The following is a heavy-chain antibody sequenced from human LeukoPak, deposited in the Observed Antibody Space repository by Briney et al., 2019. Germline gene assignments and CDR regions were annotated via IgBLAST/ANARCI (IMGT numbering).Heavy chain of an antibody. D-gene: IGHD6-13*01. CDR1: GFTFDDYA. CDR3: AKGLAAAGIDY. V-gene: IGHV3-9*01. Sequence: SGGSLRLSYAASGFTFDDYAMHWVRQAPGKGLEWVSGISWNSGSIGYADSVKGRFTISRDNAKNSLYLQMNSLRAEDTALYYCAKGLAAAGIDYWGQGTLVTVSS. J-gene: IGHJ4*02. CDR2: ISWNSGSI.